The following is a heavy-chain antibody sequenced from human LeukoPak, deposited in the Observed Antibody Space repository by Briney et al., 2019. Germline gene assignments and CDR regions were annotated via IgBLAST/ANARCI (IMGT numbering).Heavy chain of an antibody. CDR3: VREESGGYFDY. V-gene: IGHV1-46*01. J-gene: IGHJ4*02. CDR1: GYTSTNYL. CDR2: ITPSVDTT. D-gene: IGHD2-8*02. Sequence: ASVKVSFKASGYTSTNYLSLWVRQAPGHGLEWVGRITPSVDTTNYAQKFRDRVTMTRDTSTSTVYMELSSLRSEDTAVYHCVREESGGYFDYWGQGTLVTVSS.